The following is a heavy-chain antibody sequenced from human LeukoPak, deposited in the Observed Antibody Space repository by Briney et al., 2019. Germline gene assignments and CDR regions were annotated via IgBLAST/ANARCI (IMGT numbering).Heavy chain of an antibody. V-gene: IGHV3-9*01. CDR1: GFTFDDYA. J-gene: IGHJ4*02. CDR3: ATNGGGDSGYGNFDY. D-gene: IGHD5-12*01. CDR2: ISWNGDTI. Sequence: GRSLRLSCAVSGFTFDDYAMHWVRQVPGKGLEWVSGISWNGDTIGYAASVKGRFTISRDNAKNSLYLQMNSLRAEDTAFYYCATNGGGDSGYGNFDYWGQGTLVTVSS.